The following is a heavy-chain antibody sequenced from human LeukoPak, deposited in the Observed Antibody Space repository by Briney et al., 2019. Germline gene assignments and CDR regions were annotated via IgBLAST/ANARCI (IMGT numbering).Heavy chain of an antibody. V-gene: IGHV4-39*01. D-gene: IGHD1-1*01. CDR2: IDHNGET. CDR1: AGSIGTSTSYY. CDR3: ARHRAAQLSKSDF. J-gene: IGHJ4*02. Sequence: SQTLSLTCNVSAGSIGTSTSYYCGWLGRPPGEWLDWIGRIDHNGETSYTPSLTGRLAISFDTSWNQFSLILPSVTAADTAVYFCARHRAAQLSKSDFWGQGTLVTVSS.